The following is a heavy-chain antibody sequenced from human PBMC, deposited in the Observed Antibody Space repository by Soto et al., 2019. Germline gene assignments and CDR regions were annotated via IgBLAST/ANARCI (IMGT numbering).Heavy chain of an antibody. Sequence: KEPPASVKVSYKAYGYTFTSYDNSWMRQAHGQGLEWMVWISAYNGNTNYPQKLQGRVTITTDTSTSTAYMELRSLRSDDTAVYYCARAIGYCSSTSCYNYYYYYMDVWGKGTTVTVSS. V-gene: IGHV1-18*01. CDR2: ISAYNGNT. J-gene: IGHJ6*03. CDR1: GYTFTSYD. D-gene: IGHD2-2*02. CDR3: ARAIGYCSSTSCYNYYYYYMDV.